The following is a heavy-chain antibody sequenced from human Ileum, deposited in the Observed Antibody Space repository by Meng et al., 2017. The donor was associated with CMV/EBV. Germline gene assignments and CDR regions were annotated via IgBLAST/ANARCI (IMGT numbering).Heavy chain of an antibody. D-gene: IGHD2-15*01. V-gene: IGHV3-23*01. J-gene: IGHJ4*02. Sequence: GGSLRLSCAASGFTFSTYAMSWVRQAPGKGLEWVSAISGSATSTYYADSVTGRFTISRDKSKRTLFLQMNSLRAEDTAIYYCAKDNAHGGSYFDIWGQGILVTVSS. CDR2: ISGSATST. CDR1: GFTFSTYA. CDR3: AKDNAHGGSYFDI.